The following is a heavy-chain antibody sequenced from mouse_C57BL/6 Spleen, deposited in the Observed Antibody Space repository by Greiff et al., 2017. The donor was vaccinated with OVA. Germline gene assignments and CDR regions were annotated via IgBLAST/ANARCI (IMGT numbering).Heavy chain of an antibody. CDR3: ARPLITTVVEGYFDV. V-gene: IGHV1-50*01. D-gene: IGHD1-1*01. J-gene: IGHJ1*03. Sequence: QVQLQQPGAELVKPGASVKLSCKASGSTFTSYWMQWVKQRPGQGLEWIGEIDPSDSYTNYNQKFKGKATLTVDTSSSTAYMQLSSLTSEDAAVYYCARPLITTVVEGYFDVWGTGTTVTVSS. CDR2: IDPSDSYT. CDR1: GSTFTSYW.